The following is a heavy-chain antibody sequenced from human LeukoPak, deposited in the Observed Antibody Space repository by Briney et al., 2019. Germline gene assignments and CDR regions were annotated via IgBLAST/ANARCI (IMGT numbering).Heavy chain of an antibody. CDR1: GYTFTDSY. V-gene: IGHV1-2*02. CDR3: ARDGWSSQGTGSFDY. D-gene: IGHD1-14*01. Sequence: ASVKVSCKASGYTFTDSYMHWVRQAPGQGLEWMGWINPNSGGTNYAQKLQGRVTMTTDTSTSTAYMELRSLRSDDTAVYYCARDGWSSQGTGSFDYWGQGTLVTVSS. CDR2: INPNSGGT. J-gene: IGHJ4*02.